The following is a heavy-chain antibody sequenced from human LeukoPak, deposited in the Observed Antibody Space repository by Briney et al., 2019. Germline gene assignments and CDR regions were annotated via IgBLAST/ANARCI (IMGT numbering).Heavy chain of an antibody. V-gene: IGHV3-53*05. CDR3: ARVRSYDFWSGLGY. CDR2: IYSGGST. J-gene: IGHJ4*02. Sequence: GGSLRLSCAASGFTVSSNYMSWVRQAPGKGLESVSVIYSGGSTYYADSVKGRFTISRDNSKNTLYLQMDSLRTEDTAVYYCARVRSYDFWSGLGYWGQGTLVTVSS. D-gene: IGHD3-3*01. CDR1: GFTVSSNY.